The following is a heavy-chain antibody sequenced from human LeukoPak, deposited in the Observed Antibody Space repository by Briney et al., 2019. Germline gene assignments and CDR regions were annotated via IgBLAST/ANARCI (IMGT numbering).Heavy chain of an antibody. D-gene: IGHD1-26*01. CDR2: ISWNSGSI. J-gene: IGHJ4*02. V-gene: IGHV3-9*01. CDR1: GFTFSSYS. CDR3: AKALGSGSYYLFLDY. Sequence: GGSLRLSCAASGFTFSSYSMNWVRQAPGKGLEWVSGISWNSGSIGYADSVKGRFTISRDNAKNSLYLQMNSLRAEDTALYYCAKALGSGSYYLFLDYWGQGTLVTVSS.